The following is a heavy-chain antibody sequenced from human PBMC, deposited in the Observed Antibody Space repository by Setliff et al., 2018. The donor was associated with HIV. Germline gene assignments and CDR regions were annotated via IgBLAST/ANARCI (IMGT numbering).Heavy chain of an antibody. CDR3: ARGGYFDSSSAGALDV. CDR2: LSFDGSNQ. Sequence: SLRLSCVASGSNFNTYAMHWVRQSPGKGLEWVAVLSFDGSNQYYTDSVKGRFTISRDTSKNTLYLQMNSLRPEDTAVYYCARGGYFDSSSAGALDVWGRGTLVTVSS. J-gene: IGHJ3*01. CDR1: GSNFNTYA. V-gene: IGHV3-30*10. D-gene: IGHD3-22*01.